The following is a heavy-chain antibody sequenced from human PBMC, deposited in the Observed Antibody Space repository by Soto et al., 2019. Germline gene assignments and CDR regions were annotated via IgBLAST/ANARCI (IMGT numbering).Heavy chain of an antibody. CDR2: ISPDGSYE. CDR1: GFTLSASP. Sequence: QVQLVESGGGVVQPGTSLRLSCAASGFTLSASPMHWVRQAPGKGLEWVAAISPDGSYEYYGDSLKGRVTISRDNSKNTVYLQLSSLRAEDTAVYHCVKDKSVRAGSYYPLDHWGQGTPVTVSS. CDR3: VKDKSVRAGSYYPLDH. D-gene: IGHD3-10*01. J-gene: IGHJ4*02. V-gene: IGHV3-30-3*01.